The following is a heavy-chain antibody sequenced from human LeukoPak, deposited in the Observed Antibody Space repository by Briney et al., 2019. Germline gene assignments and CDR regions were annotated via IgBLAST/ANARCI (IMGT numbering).Heavy chain of an antibody. CDR2: FDPEDGET. CDR1: GYTLTELS. J-gene: IGHJ6*02. Sequence: ASVKVSCKVSGYTLTELSMHWVRQARGKGLEWMGGFDPEDGETIYAQKFQGRVTMTEDTSTDTAYMELSSLRSEDTAAYYCATFRAAAGTRYYYYGMDVWGQGTTVTVSS. D-gene: IGHD6-13*01. V-gene: IGHV1-24*01. CDR3: ATFRAAAGTRYYYYGMDV.